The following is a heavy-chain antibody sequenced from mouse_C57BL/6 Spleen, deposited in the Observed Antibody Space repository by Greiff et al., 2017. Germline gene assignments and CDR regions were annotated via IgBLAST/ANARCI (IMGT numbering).Heavy chain of an antibody. CDR1: GYTFTSYG. Sequence: QVHVKQSGAELARPGASVKLSCKASGYTFTSYGISWVKQRTGQGLEWIGEIYPSSGNTYYNEKFKGKATLTADKSSSTASMELRSLTSEDSAVYFCARGLRQGAMDYWGQGTSVTVSS. V-gene: IGHV1-81*01. CDR2: IYPSSGNT. D-gene: IGHD1-1*01. J-gene: IGHJ4*01. CDR3: ARGLRQGAMDY.